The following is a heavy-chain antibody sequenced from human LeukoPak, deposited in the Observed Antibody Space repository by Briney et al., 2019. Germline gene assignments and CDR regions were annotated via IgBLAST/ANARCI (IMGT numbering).Heavy chain of an antibody. D-gene: IGHD4-23*01. CDR1: GVSISSSIYY. CDR2: VFYSGSA. CDR3: ARIGHGANSHLKWYFDL. V-gene: IGHV4-39*01. Sequence: SETLSLTCNVSGVSISSSIYYWGWIRQPPRKGLEWIGSVFYSGSAYYSPSFKSRLDIPLDTSKNRFSLKLSSVTAADTAVYYCARIGHGANSHLKWYFDLWGRGTLVTVSS. J-gene: IGHJ2*01.